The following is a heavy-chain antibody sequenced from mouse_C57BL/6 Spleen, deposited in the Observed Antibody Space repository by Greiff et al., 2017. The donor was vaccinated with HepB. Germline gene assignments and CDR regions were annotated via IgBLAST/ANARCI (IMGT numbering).Heavy chain of an antibody. CDR1: GYTFTSYW. V-gene: IGHV1-53*01. CDR2: INPSNGGT. Sequence: QVQLQQPGTELVKPGASVKLSCKASGYTFTSYWMHWVKQRPGQGLEWIGNINPSNGGTNYNEKFKSKATLTVDKSSSTAYMQLSSLTSEDSAVYDWARWAYYYGSSYWYFDVWGTGTTVTVSS. D-gene: IGHD1-1*01. CDR3: ARWAYYYGSSYWYFDV. J-gene: IGHJ1*03.